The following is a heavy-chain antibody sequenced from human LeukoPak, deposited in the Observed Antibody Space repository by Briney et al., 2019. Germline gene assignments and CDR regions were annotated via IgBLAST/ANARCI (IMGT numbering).Heavy chain of an antibody. V-gene: IGHV3-30*02. Sequence: GGSLRLSCAASGFTFSSYGMHWVRQAPGKGLEWVAFIRYDGSNKYYADSVKGRFTISRDNSKNTLYLQMNSLRAEDTAVYFCAKGLYYYNSGSFDYWGQGTLVTVSS. CDR1: GFTFSSYG. CDR2: IRYDGSNK. J-gene: IGHJ4*02. CDR3: AKGLYYYNSGSFDY. D-gene: IGHD3-10*01.